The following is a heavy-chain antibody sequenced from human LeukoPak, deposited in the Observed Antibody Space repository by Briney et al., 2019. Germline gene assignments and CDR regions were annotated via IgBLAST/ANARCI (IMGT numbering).Heavy chain of an antibody. D-gene: IGHD6-19*01. J-gene: IGHJ4*02. Sequence: GGSLRLSCAASGFTFSSYGMHWVRQAPGKGLEWVAVISYDGSNKYYADSVKGRFTISRDNSKNTLYLQMNSLRAEDTAVYYCAKDPLAGTEYYFDYWGQGTLVTVSS. CDR3: AKDPLAGTEYYFDY. V-gene: IGHV3-30*18. CDR2: ISYDGSNK. CDR1: GFTFSSYG.